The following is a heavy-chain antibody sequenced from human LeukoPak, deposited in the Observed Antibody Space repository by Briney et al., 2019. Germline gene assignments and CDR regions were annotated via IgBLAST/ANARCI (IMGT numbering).Heavy chain of an antibody. V-gene: IGHV3-11*06. CDR1: GFTFSDYY. Sequence: GGSLRLSCAASGFTFSDYYMSWIRQAPGKGLEWVSYISSSSSYTNYADSVKGRFTISRDNAKNSLSLRVNSLRADDTAVYYCARVGSIAAAGTPDYWGQGTLVTVSS. D-gene: IGHD6-13*01. CDR3: ARVGSIAAAGTPDY. CDR2: ISSSSSYT. J-gene: IGHJ4*02.